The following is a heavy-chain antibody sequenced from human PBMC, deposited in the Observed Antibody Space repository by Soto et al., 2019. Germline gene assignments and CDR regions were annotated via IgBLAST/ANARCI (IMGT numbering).Heavy chain of an antibody. CDR1: GFTFSSYG. CDR2: VSYDGSNK. CDR3: AKDHSSGYNYYYDSSGYLDY. Sequence: LRLSCAASGFTFSSYGMHWVRQAPGKGLEWVAVVSYDGSNKYYADSVKGRFTISRDNSKNTLYLQMNSLRAEDTAVYYCAKDHSSGYNYYYDSSGYLDYWGQGTLVTVSS. V-gene: IGHV3-30*18. D-gene: IGHD3-22*01. J-gene: IGHJ4*02.